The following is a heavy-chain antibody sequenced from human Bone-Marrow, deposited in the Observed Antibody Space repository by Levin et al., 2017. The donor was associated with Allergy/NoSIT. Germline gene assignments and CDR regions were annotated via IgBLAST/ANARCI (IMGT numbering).Heavy chain of an antibody. CDR2: IKKDGSEK. D-gene: IGHD4-17*01. J-gene: IGHJ3*01. CDR3: ARWGQGTATTVLPFDV. Sequence: LSLTCAASGFTFSNSWMSWLRQAPGKGLEWVADIKKDGSEKYYVDSVKGRFTISRDNGKSSLFLEMNSLRAEDTAVYYCARWGQGTATTVLPFDVWGQGTMVTVSP. CDR1: GFTFSNSW. V-gene: IGHV3-7*03.